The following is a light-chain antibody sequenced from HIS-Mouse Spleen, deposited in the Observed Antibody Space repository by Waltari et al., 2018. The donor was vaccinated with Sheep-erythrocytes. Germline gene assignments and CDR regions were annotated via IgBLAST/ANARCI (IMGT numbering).Light chain of an antibody. CDR2: AAS. V-gene: IGKV1-39*01. CDR1: QSISSY. J-gene: IGKJ3*01. Sequence: DIQMTQSPSSLSASVGARVTITCRASQSISSYLNWYQQKPWKAPKLLIYAASSLQSGVPSRFSGSGSGTDFTLTISSLQPEDFATYYCQQSYSTPQFTFGPGTKVDIK. CDR3: QQSYSTPQFT.